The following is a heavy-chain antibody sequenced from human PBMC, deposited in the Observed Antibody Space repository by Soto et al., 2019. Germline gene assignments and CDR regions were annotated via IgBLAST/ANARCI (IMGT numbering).Heavy chain of an antibody. CDR2: IWYDGSNK. J-gene: IGHJ4*02. Sequence: QVQLVESGGDVVQPGRSLRLSCAETGFTFSSYGMHWVRQAPGKGLEWVAVIWYDGSNKYYADSVKGRFTISRDNSKNTLYLQMNSLRVEDTAVYYCARDRYSSGWYDLDYWGQGTLVTVSS. D-gene: IGHD6-19*01. CDR1: GFTFSSYG. V-gene: IGHV3-33*01. CDR3: ARDRYSSGWYDLDY.